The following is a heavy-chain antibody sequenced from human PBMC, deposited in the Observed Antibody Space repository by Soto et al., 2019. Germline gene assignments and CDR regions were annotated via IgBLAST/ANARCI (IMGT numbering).Heavy chain of an antibody. CDR3: ARETSSRSLDY. D-gene: IGHD2-2*01. CDR2: SNSDGRST. Sequence: GGSLRLSCAASGFTFSTYWMNWVRQAPGKGLEWVSRSNSDGRSTDHADSVKGRFTISRDNAKNTLYLQMNSLRVEDTAVYYWARETSSRSLDYWGKGMLVTVSS. V-gene: IGHV3-74*01. J-gene: IGHJ4*02. CDR1: GFTFSTYW.